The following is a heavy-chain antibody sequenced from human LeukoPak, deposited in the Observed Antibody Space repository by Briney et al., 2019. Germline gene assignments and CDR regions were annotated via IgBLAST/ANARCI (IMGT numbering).Heavy chain of an antibody. Sequence: ASVKVSCKASGGTFSSYAISWVRQAPGQGLEWMGRIIPILGIANYAQKFQGRVTITADKSTSTAYMELSSLRPEDTAVYYCASGVGQQLANAEYFQHWGQGTLVTVSS. CDR3: ASGVGQQLANAEYFQH. D-gene: IGHD6-13*01. CDR1: GGTFSSYA. CDR2: IIPILGIA. V-gene: IGHV1-69*04. J-gene: IGHJ1*01.